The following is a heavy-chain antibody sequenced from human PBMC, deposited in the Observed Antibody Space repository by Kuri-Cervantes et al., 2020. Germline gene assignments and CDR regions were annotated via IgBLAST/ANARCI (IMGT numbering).Heavy chain of an antibody. CDR1: GGSVSSRSWY. Sequence: SETLSLTCTVSGGSVSSRSWYWGWIRQTPGRGLEWIGSIYYSGSTYYNPSLKSRVTISVDMSKNQFSLKLSSVTAADTAVYYCARAAAAAPVADWGQGTLVTVSS. CDR3: ARAAAAAPVAD. CDR2: IYYSGST. V-gene: IGHV4-39*07. D-gene: IGHD6-13*01. J-gene: IGHJ4*02.